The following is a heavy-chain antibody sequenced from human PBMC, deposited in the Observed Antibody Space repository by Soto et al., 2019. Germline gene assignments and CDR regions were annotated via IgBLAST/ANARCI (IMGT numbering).Heavy chain of an antibody. CDR1: GFTFSNAW. Sequence: GGSLRLSCAASGFTFSNAWMNWVRQAPGKGLEWVGRIKSKTDGGTTDYAAPVKGRFTISRDDSKKTLYLQMNSLKTEDTAVYYCTTDTSPSLEWLLPPLPRPFDYWGQGTLVTVSS. D-gene: IGHD3-3*01. J-gene: IGHJ4*02. V-gene: IGHV3-15*07. CDR2: IKSKTDGGTT. CDR3: TTDTSPSLEWLLPPLPRPFDY.